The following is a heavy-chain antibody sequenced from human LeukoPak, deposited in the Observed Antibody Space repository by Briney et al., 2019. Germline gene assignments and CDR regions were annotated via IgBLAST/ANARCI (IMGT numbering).Heavy chain of an antibody. V-gene: IGHV3-23*01. CDR2: ISPSGGGT. D-gene: IGHD3-10*01. CDR1: GFTFSSYG. CDR3: AKEDPYTSGSHGRFDP. J-gene: IGHJ5*02. Sequence: GGSLRLSCAASGFTFSSYGMSWVRQAPVKGLEWVSAISPSGGGTYYADSVKGRFTISRDNSKNTLFLQLNNLRPEDTAVYYCAKEDPYTSGSHGRFDPWGQGTLVTVSS.